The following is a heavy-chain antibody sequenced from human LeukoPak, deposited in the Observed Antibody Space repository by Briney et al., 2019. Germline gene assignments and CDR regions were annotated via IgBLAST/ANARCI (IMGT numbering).Heavy chain of an antibody. Sequence: GGSLRLSCAASGFTFSSYWMNWARQAPGKGLEWVASINHNGNVNYYVDSVKGRFTISRDNAKNSLYLQMNSLRAEDTAVYYCATPLDYYDSSGYHQGGDWGQGTLVTVSS. V-gene: IGHV3-7*03. CDR3: ATPLDYYDSSGYHQGGD. CDR2: INHNGNVN. D-gene: IGHD3-22*01. J-gene: IGHJ4*02. CDR1: GFTFSSYW.